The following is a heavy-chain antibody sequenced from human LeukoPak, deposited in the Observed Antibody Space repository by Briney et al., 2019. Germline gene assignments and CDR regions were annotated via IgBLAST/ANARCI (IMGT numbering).Heavy chain of an antibody. CDR3: ASATWPHRGFDP. J-gene: IGHJ5*02. CDR2: ISSSSSYI. Sequence: GGSLRLSCAASGFTFSSYSMNWVRQAPGKGLEWVSSISSSSSYIYYADSVKGRFTISRDNAKNSLYLQMNSLRAEDTAVYYCASATWPHRGFDPWGQGTLVTVSS. D-gene: IGHD5-24*01. V-gene: IGHV3-21*01. CDR1: GFTFSSYS.